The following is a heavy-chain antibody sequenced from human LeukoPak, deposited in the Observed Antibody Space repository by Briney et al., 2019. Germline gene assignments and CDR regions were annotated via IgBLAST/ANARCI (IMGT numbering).Heavy chain of an antibody. V-gene: IGHV4-59*01. CDR2: ISYSGST. J-gene: IGHJ4*02. CDR1: GGSISNSF. D-gene: IGHD2-8*02. Sequence: SGTLSLTCTVSGGSISNSFWSWIRQPPDKGLEFIGYISYSGSTKYDPSLKSRLTMSVDTAKNQVSLNLTSVTAADTAVYYCARDKHSASYTGGRYYPYYFDSWGQGTLVTVSS. CDR3: ARDKHSASYTGGRYYPYYFDS.